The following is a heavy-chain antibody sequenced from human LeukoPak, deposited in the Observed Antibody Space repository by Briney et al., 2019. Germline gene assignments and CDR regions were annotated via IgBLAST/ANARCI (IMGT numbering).Heavy chain of an antibody. CDR2: ISNDGFST. CDR3: VRAWGGGSYSDAFDI. CDR1: GFTFSNYG. V-gene: IGHV3-74*01. J-gene: IGHJ3*02. Sequence: PGGSLRLSCAASGFTFSNYGMTWVRQAPGKGLVWVSRISNDGFSTAYADSVKGRFTISRDNAKNSLYLQMSSLRVEDTAVFYCVRAWGGGSYSDAFDIWGQGTMVTVSS. D-gene: IGHD1-26*01.